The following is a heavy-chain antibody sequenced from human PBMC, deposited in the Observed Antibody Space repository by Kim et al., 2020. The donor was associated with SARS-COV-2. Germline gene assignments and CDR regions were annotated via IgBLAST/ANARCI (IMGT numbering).Heavy chain of an antibody. CDR1: GGSISSYY. V-gene: IGHV4-59*01. Sequence: SETLSLTCTVSGGSISSYYWSWIRQPPGKGLEWIGYIYYSGSTNYNPSLKSRVTISVDTSKNQFSLKLSSVTAADTAVYYCARDRVAAAGDYYYYGMDVWGQGTTVTVSS. J-gene: IGHJ6*02. CDR2: IYYSGST. CDR3: ARDRVAAAGDYYYYGMDV. D-gene: IGHD6-13*01.